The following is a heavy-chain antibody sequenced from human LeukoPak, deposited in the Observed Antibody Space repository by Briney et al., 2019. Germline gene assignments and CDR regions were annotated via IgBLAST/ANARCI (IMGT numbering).Heavy chain of an antibody. J-gene: IGHJ5*02. V-gene: IGHV4-34*01. D-gene: IGHD3-3*01. Sequence: SETLSLTCAVYGGSFSGYYWSWIRQPPGKGLEWIGEINHSGSTNYKPSLKSRVTISVDTSKNQFSLKLSSVTAADTAVYYCARGLAGRTIRFDPRGQGTLVTVSS. CDR3: ARGLAGRTIRFDP. CDR1: GGSFSGYY. CDR2: INHSGST.